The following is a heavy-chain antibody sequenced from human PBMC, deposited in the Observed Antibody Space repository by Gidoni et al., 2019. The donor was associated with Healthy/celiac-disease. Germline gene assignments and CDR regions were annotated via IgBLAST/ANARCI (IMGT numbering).Heavy chain of an antibody. CDR2: SSGSGGST. D-gene: IGHD4-4*01. J-gene: IGHJ4*02. CDR3: AKSATVGRYFDY. Sequence: VQLLESGGGLVQPGGSLRLSCAASGFTFSSYAMSWVRQAPGKGLEWVSASSGSGGSTYYADAVKGRFTISRDNSKNTLYLQRNSLRAEDTAVYYCAKSATVGRYFDYWGQGTLVTVSS. V-gene: IGHV3-23*01. CDR1: GFTFSSYA.